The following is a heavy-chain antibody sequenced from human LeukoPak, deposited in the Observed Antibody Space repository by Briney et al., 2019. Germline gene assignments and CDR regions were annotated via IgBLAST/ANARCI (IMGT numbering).Heavy chain of an antibody. D-gene: IGHD4-17*01. CDR1: GFMFSKSW. Sequence: GGSLRLSCAASGFMFSKSWMHWVRQVPGKGLVWIARIYNDGSTTNYADSVKGRFTISRDNAANTLFLQMPSLRAEDTAVYYCAREKDDHGDPGPLDAWGQGDLVTVSS. V-gene: IGHV3-74*01. J-gene: IGHJ5*02. CDR2: IYNDGSTT. CDR3: AREKDDHGDPGPLDA.